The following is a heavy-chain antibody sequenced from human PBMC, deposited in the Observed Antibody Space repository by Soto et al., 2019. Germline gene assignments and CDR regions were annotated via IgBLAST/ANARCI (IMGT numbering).Heavy chain of an antibody. V-gene: IGHV4-34*01. CDR2: INHSGST. J-gene: IGHJ4*02. D-gene: IGHD3-9*01. Sequence: SETLSLTCAVYGGSFSGYYWSWIRQPPGKGLEWIGEINHSGSTNYNPSLKSRVTISVDTSKNQFSLKLSSVTAADTAVYYCARGGPITLYDILTGYPLPPLDYWGQGTLVTVSS. CDR3: ARGGPITLYDILTGYPLPPLDY. CDR1: GGSFSGYY.